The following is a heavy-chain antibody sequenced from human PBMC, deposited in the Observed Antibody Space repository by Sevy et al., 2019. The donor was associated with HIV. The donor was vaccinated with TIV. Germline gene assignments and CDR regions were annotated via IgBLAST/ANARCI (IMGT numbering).Heavy chain of an antibody. V-gene: IGHV1-8*01. CDR2: MNPKSGNT. J-gene: IGHJ5*02. CDR1: GYTFTNYD. D-gene: IGHD3-10*01. Sequence: ASMKVSCKASGYTFTNYDINWVRQATGQGLEWMGWMNPKSGNTGYAQKFQGRVSMTRNNSITTAYMELNSLRSDDTAVYYCASTMVQGALTYGFHPWGQGTQVTVSS. CDR3: ASTMVQGALTYGFHP.